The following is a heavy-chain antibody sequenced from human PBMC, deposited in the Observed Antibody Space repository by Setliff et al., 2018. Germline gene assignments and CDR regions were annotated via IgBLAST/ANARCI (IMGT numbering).Heavy chain of an antibody. Sequence: SETLSLTCTVSGGSISSSSYYWGWIRQPPGKGLEWIGSIYYSGSTYYNPSLKSRVTISVDTSKNQFSLKLSSVTAADTAVYYCARVSMYSSSWYYYYYGRDVGGKGPRVTAPS. CDR2: IYYSGST. V-gene: IGHV4-39*07. CDR1: GGSISSSSYY. CDR3: ARVSMYSSSWYYYYYGRDV. D-gene: IGHD6-13*01. J-gene: IGHJ6*04.